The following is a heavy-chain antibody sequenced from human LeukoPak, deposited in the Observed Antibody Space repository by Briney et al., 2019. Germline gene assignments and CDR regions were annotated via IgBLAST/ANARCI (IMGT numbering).Heavy chain of an antibody. V-gene: IGHV1-18*01. CDR2: IGPYNGYT. D-gene: IGHD2-15*01. J-gene: IGHJ4*02. CDR1: GYIFTNYG. Sequence: GASVKVSCKASGYIFTNYGISWVRQAPGQGLEWMGWIGPYNGYTNYAQKLQGRVTLTTATSTSTAYMDLRSLRSDDTAVYYCVREKYCSGDTCYSGAIDSWGQGTLVTVSS. CDR3: VREKYCSGDTCYSGAIDS.